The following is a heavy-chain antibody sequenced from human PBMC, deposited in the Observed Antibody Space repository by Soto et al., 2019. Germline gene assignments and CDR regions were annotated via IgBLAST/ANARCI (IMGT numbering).Heavy chain of an antibody. J-gene: IGHJ5*02. CDR1: GYTFTSYG. CDR2: ISAYNGNT. Sequence: ASVKVSCKASGYTFTSYGISWVQQAPGQGLEWMGWISAYNGNTNYAQKLQGRVTMTTXXXXXXAXMXLXXXXSDXTAVYYCARGGNFWSGPRWFDPWGQGTLVTVSS. CDR3: ARGGNFWSGPRWFDP. D-gene: IGHD3-3*01. V-gene: IGHV1-18*04.